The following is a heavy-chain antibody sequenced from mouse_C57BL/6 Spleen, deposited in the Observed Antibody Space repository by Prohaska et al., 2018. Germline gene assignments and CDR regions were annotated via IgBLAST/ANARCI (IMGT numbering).Heavy chain of an antibody. J-gene: IGHJ3*01. CDR3: ASEDYGRFTY. D-gene: IGHD2-4*01. V-gene: IGHV1-37*01. Sequence: HGKSLEWIGRINPYNGDTFYNQKFKGKATLTVDKSSSTAHMELLSLTSEDFAVYYYASEDYGRFTYWGQGTLVTVSA. CDR2: INPYNGDT.